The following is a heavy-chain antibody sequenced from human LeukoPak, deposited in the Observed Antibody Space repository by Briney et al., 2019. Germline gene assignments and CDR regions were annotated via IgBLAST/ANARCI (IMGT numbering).Heavy chain of an antibody. V-gene: IGHV3-30*04. D-gene: IGHD6-19*01. J-gene: IGHJ4*02. CDR3: ARDLFSGSDY. CDR2: ISYDGSNK. Sequence: GGSLRLSCAASGFTLSTYAMYWVRQAPGKGLEWVAVISYDGSNKYYADSVKGRFSISKDNYKNTLYLQMNSLRPEDTAVYYYARDLFSGSDYWGQGTLVTVSS. CDR1: GFTLSTYA.